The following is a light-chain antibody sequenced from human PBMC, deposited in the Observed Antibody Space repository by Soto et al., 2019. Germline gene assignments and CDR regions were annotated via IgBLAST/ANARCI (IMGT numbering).Light chain of an antibody. V-gene: IGLV2-11*01. CDR2: DVS. Sequence: QSAVTQPRSVSGSPGQSVTISCTGTSSDVGGYNYVSWYQQHPGKAPKLMIYDVSKRPSGVPDRFSGSKSGNTASLTISGLHAEDEADYYCCSYAGSYTWVFGGGTKLTVL. CDR1: SSDVGGYNY. CDR3: CSYAGSYTWV. J-gene: IGLJ3*02.